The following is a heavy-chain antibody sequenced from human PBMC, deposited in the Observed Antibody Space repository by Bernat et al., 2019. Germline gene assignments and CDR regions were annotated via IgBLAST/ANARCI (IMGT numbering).Heavy chain of an antibody. CDR3: AKDVSGIAVAGYFDY. CDR1: GFPFSSYA. D-gene: IGHD6-19*01. CDR2: ISGSGGST. J-gene: IGHJ4*02. Sequence: EVQLVESGGGLVQPGGSLRLSCAASGFPFSSYAMSWVRQAPGKGLEWVQAISGSGGSTYYADYVKGRFTISRDNSKNTLYLQMNSLRAEDTAVYYCAKDVSGIAVAGYFDYWGQGTLVTVSS. V-gene: IGHV3-23*04.